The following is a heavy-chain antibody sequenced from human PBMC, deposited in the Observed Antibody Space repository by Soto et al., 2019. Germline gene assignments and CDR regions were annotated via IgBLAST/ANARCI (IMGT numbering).Heavy chain of an antibody. Sequence: QVQLVQSGAEVKKPGSSVKVSCKASGGTYGSYSINWVRQAPGQGLEWMGRIIPILGIATNAQKFQGRVMIRADTATTASNLERSGLTSGVTAAFYGARQGGSSTSNRCDSEYHYYGMDVWGQGTAVAVSS. CDR3: ARQGGSSTSNRCDSEYHYYGMDV. J-gene: IGHJ6*02. CDR2: IIPILGIA. D-gene: IGHD2-15*01. V-gene: IGHV1-69*02. CDR1: GGTYGSYS.